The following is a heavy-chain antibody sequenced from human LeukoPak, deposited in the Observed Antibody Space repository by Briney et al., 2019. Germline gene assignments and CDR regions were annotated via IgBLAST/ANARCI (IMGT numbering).Heavy chain of an antibody. CDR1: GFTFSDYD. V-gene: IGHV3-33*01. J-gene: IGHJ4*02. CDR3: AREDYDAAADY. Sequence: PGGSLRLSCAASGFTFSDYDMHWVRRAPGKGLEWVTFIWFDGSKKFYADSVKGRFTISRDNSKNTLYLQMNSLRAEDTAVYYCAREDYDAAADYWGQGTLVTVSS. CDR2: IWFDGSKK. D-gene: IGHD4-17*01.